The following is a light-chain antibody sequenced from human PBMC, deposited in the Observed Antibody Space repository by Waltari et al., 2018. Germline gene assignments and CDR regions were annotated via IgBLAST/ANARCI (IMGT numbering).Light chain of an antibody. J-gene: IGLJ2*01. CDR2: AVN. V-gene: IGLV2-8*01. CDR3: TSYAGSHNWV. Sequence: QSALTQPPSASGSPGQSVTISCTGTSSDVGGYNYVSWYQHHPGQAPKLMISAVNTRPAGDPSRVPGSKSGTTASRTVSGLRAYDEADYYCTSYAGSHNWVFGGGTKLTVL. CDR1: SSDVGGYNY.